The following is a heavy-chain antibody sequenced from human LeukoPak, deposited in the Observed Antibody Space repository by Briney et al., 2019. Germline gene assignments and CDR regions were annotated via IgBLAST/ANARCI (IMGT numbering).Heavy chain of an antibody. CDR3: AKDWDTAMVTPLGY. CDR1: GFTFSSYG. CDR2: ISYDGSNK. D-gene: IGHD5-18*01. V-gene: IGHV3-30*18. Sequence: GRSLRLSCAASGFTFSSYGMHWVRQAPGKGLEWVAVISYDGSNKYYADSVKGRFTISRDNSKNTLYLQMNSLRAEDTAVYYCAKDWDTAMVTPLGYWGQGTLVTVSS. J-gene: IGHJ4*02.